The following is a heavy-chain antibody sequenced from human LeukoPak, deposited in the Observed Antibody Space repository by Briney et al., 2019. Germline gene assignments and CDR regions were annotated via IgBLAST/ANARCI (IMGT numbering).Heavy chain of an antibody. V-gene: IGHV1-24*01. D-gene: IGHD2-2*01. CDR3: ATPPPASTQYYYYYGMDV. J-gene: IGHJ6*02. CDR1: GYTLTELS. Sequence: ASVKVSCKVSGYTLTELSMHWVRQAPGKGLEWMGGFDPEDGETIYAQKFQGRVTMTEDTSTDTAYMELSSLRSEDTAVYYCATPPPASTQYYYYYGMDVWGQGTTVTVSS. CDR2: FDPEDGET.